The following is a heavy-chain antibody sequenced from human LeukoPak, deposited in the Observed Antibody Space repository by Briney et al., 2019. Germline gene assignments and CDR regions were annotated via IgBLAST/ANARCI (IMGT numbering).Heavy chain of an antibody. V-gene: IGHV3-7*01. CDR2: IKEDGSEK. CDR3: AIRDGGPYYYYMDV. Sequence: GGSLRLSCAASGFTFSTYEMNWVRQASGKGLEWVANIKEDGSEKYYVGSVKGRFTISRDNAKNSLYLQMNSLRAEDTAVYYCAIRDGGPYYYYMDVWGKGTTVTVSS. CDR1: GFTFSTYE. J-gene: IGHJ6*03. D-gene: IGHD5-24*01.